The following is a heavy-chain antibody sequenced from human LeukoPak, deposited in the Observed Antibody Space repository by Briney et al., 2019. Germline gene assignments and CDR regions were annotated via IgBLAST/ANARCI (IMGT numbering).Heavy chain of an antibody. V-gene: IGHV3-48*04. CDR3: ARWGVGDY. J-gene: IGHJ4*02. CDR2: ISSSSSTI. CDR1: GFTFSSYS. D-gene: IGHD1-26*01. Sequence: PGGSLRLSCAASGFTFSSYSMNWVRQAPGKGLEWVSYISSSSSTIYYADSVKGRFTISRDNAKNSLYLQMNSLRAEDTALYYCARWGVGDYWGQGTLVTVSS.